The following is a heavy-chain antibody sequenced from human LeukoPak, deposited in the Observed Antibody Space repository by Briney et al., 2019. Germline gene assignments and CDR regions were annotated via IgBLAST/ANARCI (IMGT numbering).Heavy chain of an antibody. CDR2: INPNSGGT. CDR1: GYTFTGYY. D-gene: IGHD3-22*01. CDR3: ARGDSYYYDSSGANWFDP. J-gene: IGHJ5*02. V-gene: IGHV1-2*02. Sequence: ASVKVSRKASGYTFTGYYMHWVRQAPGQGLEWMGWINPNSGGTNYAQKFQGRVTMTRDASISTAYMELSRLRSDDTAVYYCARGDSYYYDSSGANWFDPWGQGTLVTVSS.